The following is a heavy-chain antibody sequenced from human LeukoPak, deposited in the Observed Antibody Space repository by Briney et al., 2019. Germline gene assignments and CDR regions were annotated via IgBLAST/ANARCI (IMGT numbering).Heavy chain of an antibody. Sequence: SETLSLTCTVSGGSISSYYWSWIRQPAGKGLEWIGRIHSSGTTNYTPSLKSRVTMSVDTSKNQFSLKLRFVTAADTAVYYCARHGGTRITLVEVYYFDYWGQGNLVTVSS. CDR1: GGSISSYY. CDR2: IHSSGTT. D-gene: IGHD4-11*01. V-gene: IGHV4-4*07. J-gene: IGHJ4*02. CDR3: ARHGGTRITLVEVYYFDY.